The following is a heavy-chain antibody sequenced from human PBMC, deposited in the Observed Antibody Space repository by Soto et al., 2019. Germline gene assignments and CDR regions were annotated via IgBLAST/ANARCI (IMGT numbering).Heavy chain of an antibody. CDR3: AKGGRQWLVTSDFNY. D-gene: IGHD6-19*01. V-gene: IGHV3-30*18. Sequence: VQLVESGGGVVQPGRSLRLSCAASGFTFSDYAMHWVRQAPGKGLEWVAVVSHDGRNTHYADSVKGRFTISRDSSKNTVSLEMTXXRXEDTAVYYCAKGGRQWLVTSDFNYWGQGALVTVSS. CDR2: VSHDGRNT. J-gene: IGHJ4*02. CDR1: GFTFSDYA.